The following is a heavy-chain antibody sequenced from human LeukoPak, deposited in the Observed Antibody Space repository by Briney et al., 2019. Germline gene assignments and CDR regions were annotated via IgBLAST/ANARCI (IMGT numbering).Heavy chain of an antibody. J-gene: IGHJ5*02. CDR2: SNAGNGNT. D-gene: IGHD2-2*01. CDR3: AREGYCSSTSCRRAGWFDP. Sequence: ASVKVSCKASGYTFTIYAMHWVRQAPGQRLEWMGWSNAGNGNTKYSQEFQGRVTITRDTSASTAYMELSSLRSEDMAVYYCAREGYCSSTSCRRAGWFDPWGQGTLVTVSS. V-gene: IGHV1-3*02. CDR1: GYTFTIYA.